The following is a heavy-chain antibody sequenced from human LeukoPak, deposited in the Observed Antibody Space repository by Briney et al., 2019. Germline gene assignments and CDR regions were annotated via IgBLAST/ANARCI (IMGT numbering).Heavy chain of an antibody. CDR3: AMLVGATSPFDY. V-gene: IGHV4-39*01. CDR2: IYYSGST. CDR1: GGCISSSSYY. D-gene: IGHD1-26*01. J-gene: IGHJ4*02. Sequence: PSETLSLTCTVSGGCISSSSYYWGWIRQPPGKGLEWIGSIYYSGSTYYNPSLKSRVTISVDTSKNQFSLKLSSVTAADTAVYYCAMLVGATSPFDYWGQGTLVTVSS.